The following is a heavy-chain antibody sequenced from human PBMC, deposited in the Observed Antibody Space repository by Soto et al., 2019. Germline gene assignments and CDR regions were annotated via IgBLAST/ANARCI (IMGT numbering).Heavy chain of an antibody. J-gene: IGHJ2*01. V-gene: IGHV3-23*01. CDR2: ISGSGGST. CDR3: AKSNWGNTRNWYFDL. D-gene: IGHD7-27*01. Sequence: EVQLLESGGGLVQPGGSLRLSCAASGFTFSSYAMSWVRQAPGKGLEWVSAISGSGGSTYYADSVKGRFTISRDNSKNTLYLQMNSLRAEDTAVYYWAKSNWGNTRNWYFDLWGRGTLVTVSS. CDR1: GFTFSSYA.